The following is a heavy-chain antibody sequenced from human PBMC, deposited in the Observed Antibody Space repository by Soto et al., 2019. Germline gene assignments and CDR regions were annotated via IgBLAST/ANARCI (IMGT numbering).Heavy chain of an antibody. Sequence: PGGSLRLSCAASGFTFSSYAMSWARQAPGKGLEWVSAISGSGGSTYYADSVKGRFTISRDNSKNTLYLQMNSLRAEDTAVYYCATPLTIAVAGSFHYWGQGSLVTVSS. CDR2: ISGSGGST. CDR1: GFTFSSYA. D-gene: IGHD6-19*01. CDR3: ATPLTIAVAGSFHY. V-gene: IGHV3-23*01. J-gene: IGHJ4*02.